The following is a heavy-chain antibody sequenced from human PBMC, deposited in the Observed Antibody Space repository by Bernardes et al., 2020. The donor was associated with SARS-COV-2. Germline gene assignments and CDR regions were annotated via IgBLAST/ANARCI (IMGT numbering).Heavy chain of an antibody. V-gene: IGHV3-30*03. J-gene: IGHJ5*02. CDR2: ISYDGSNK. CDR3: ARDRAADIITSWFDP. D-gene: IGHD3-22*01. CDR1: GFTFSSYG. Sequence: LRLSCAASGFTFSSYGMHWVRQAPGKGLEWVAVISYDGSNKYYADSVKGRFTISRDNSKNTLYLQMNSLRAEDTAVYYCARDRAADIITSWFDPWGQGTLVTVSS.